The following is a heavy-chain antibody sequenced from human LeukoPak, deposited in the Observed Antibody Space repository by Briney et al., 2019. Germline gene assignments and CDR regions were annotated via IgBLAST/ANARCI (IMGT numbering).Heavy chain of an antibody. CDR3: ARDFPIVVVPAAPKMNAFDI. CDR1: GGSNY. Sequence: LETLSLTCTVSGGSNYWSWIRQPPGKGLEWIAYIHYSGSTYYNPSLKSRVTISVDTSKNQFSLKLSSVTAADTAVYYCARDFPIVVVPAAPKMNAFDIWGQGTMVTVSS. CDR2: IHYSGST. D-gene: IGHD2-2*01. V-gene: IGHV4-59*12. J-gene: IGHJ3*02.